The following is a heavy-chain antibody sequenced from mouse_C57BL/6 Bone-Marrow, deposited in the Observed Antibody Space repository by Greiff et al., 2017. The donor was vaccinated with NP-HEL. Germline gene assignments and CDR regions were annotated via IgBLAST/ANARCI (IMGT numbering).Heavy chain of an antibody. J-gene: IGHJ3*01. Sequence: EVKLMESGGDLVKPGGSLKLSCAASGFTFSSYGMSWVRQTPDKRLEWVATISSGGSYTYYPDSVQGRFTISRDHAKNTLYLQMSSLKAEDTAMYYCARTIYYYGRVGFAYWGQGTLVTVSA. CDR3: ARTIYYYGRVGFAY. CDR1: GFTFSSYG. CDR2: ISSGGSYT. D-gene: IGHD1-1*01. V-gene: IGHV5-6*01.